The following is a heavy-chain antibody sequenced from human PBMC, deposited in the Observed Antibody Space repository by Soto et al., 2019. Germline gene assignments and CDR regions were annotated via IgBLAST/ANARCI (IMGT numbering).Heavy chain of an antibody. CDR3: ARAHISSEGYYFDY. V-gene: IGHV4-38-2*01. Sequence: SETLSLTCGVSGYSISSGYYWGWIRQPPGKGLEWIGSVYHSGSTYYNPSLKSRVTISVDTSKNQFSLKLSSVTAADTAVYYCARAHISSEGYYFDYWGQGTLVTVSS. CDR1: GYSISSGYY. D-gene: IGHD6-6*01. CDR2: VYHSGST. J-gene: IGHJ4*02.